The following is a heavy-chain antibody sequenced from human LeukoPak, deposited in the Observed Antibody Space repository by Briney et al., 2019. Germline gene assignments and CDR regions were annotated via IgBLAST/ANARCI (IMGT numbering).Heavy chain of an antibody. J-gene: IGHJ4*02. CDR1: GFTFSGSA. D-gene: IGHD3-16*02. Sequence: SGGSLRLSCAASGFTFSGSAMHWVRQASGKGLEWVGRIRSKANSYATAYAASVKGRFTISRDDSKNTAYLQMNSLKTEDTAVYYCTRSWIEPFGGVIVYDYWGQGTLVTVSS. V-gene: IGHV3-73*01. CDR3: TRSWIEPFGGVIVYDY. CDR2: IRSKANSYAT.